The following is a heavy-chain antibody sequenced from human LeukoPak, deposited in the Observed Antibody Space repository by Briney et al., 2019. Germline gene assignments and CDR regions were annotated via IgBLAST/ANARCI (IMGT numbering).Heavy chain of an antibody. Sequence: GGSLRLSCAASGFTFSDYYMSWIRQAPGKGLEWVSYISSSGSTIYYADSVKGRFTISRDNAKNSLYLQMNSLRAEDTAVYYCARVEADYYGSGSYWYMDVWGKGTTVTISS. V-gene: IGHV3-11*01. CDR1: GFTFSDYY. D-gene: IGHD3-10*01. CDR3: ARVEADYYGSGSYWYMDV. J-gene: IGHJ6*03. CDR2: ISSSGSTI.